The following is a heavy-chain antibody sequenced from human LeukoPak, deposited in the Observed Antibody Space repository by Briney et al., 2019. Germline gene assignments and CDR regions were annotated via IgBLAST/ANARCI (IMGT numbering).Heavy chain of an antibody. CDR1: GFSFSKFA. CDR2: ISYNGAGT. J-gene: IGHJ6*03. D-gene: IGHD3-3*02. Sequence: GGSLRLSCAASGFSFSKFAMHWVRQAPGRGLESVSGISYNGAGTYYANSVKGRFTISRDNSKKTLYLQVGSLRVEDMGVYYCARGHFWSGYTYQDYFHYMDVWGKGTAVTVSS. CDR3: ARGHFWSGYTYQDYFHYMDV. V-gene: IGHV3-64*01.